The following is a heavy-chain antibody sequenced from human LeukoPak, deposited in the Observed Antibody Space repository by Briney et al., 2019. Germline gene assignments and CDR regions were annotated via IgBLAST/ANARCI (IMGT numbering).Heavy chain of an antibody. Sequence: GESLKISCKGSGYSFIRYWIGWVRQKPGKGLEWMGIIYPCDSDTRYSPSFQGQVTISVDKSTSTAYLQWSSLKASDTAMYYCARHRVVGARSGYFDPWGQGTLVTVSS. D-gene: IGHD1-26*01. CDR1: GYSFIRYW. CDR2: IYPCDSDT. V-gene: IGHV5-51*01. CDR3: ARHRVVGARSGYFDP. J-gene: IGHJ5*02.